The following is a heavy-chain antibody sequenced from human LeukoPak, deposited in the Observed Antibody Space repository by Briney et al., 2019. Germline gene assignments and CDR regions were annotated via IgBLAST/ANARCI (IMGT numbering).Heavy chain of an antibody. D-gene: IGHD3-10*01. Sequence: PGRSLSLSCAASGFTFSSYAMHWVRQAPGKGLEWVAVISYDGNNKYYADSVKGRFTISRDNSKITLYLQMNSLRAEETAVYYCARDAGSYYLDYWGQGTLVTVSS. J-gene: IGHJ4*02. CDR2: ISYDGNNK. CDR3: ARDAGSYYLDY. CDR1: GFTFSSYA. V-gene: IGHV3-30*01.